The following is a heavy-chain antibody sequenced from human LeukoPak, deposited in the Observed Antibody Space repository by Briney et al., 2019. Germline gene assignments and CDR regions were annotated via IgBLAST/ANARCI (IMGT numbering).Heavy chain of an antibody. Sequence: PSETLSLTCAVYGGSFSGYYWSWIRQPPGKGLEWIGEINHSGSTNYNPSLKSRVTISVDTSKNQFSLKLSSVTAADTAVYYCASSDCSSTSCYNLAEYFQHWGQGTLVTVSS. V-gene: IGHV4-34*01. CDR2: INHSGST. CDR3: ASSDCSSTSCYNLAEYFQH. J-gene: IGHJ1*01. CDR1: GGSFSGYY. D-gene: IGHD2-2*02.